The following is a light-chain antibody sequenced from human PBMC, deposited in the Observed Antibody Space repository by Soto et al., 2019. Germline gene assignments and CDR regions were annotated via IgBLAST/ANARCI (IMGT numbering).Light chain of an antibody. Sequence: QSALTQPRSVSGSPGQSVTISCTGTSSDVGGYNYVSWYQQHPGKAPKLMIYDVSKRPSGVPDRFSGSKSGNTASLTISGLQAEEEAEYYCCSYAGSYTYVVFGGGTKLTVL. J-gene: IGLJ2*01. CDR2: DVS. CDR3: CSYAGSYTYVV. V-gene: IGLV2-11*01. CDR1: SSDVGGYNY.